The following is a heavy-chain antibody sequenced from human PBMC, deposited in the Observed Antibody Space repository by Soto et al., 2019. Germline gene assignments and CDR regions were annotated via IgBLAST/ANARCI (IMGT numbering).Heavy chain of an antibody. CDR3: APGPRWYPSNPKPIISYLEY. V-gene: IGHV4-34*01. D-gene: IGHD2-15*01. CDR2: TNPSGST. CDR1: GGSFSGYY. J-gene: IGHJ4*02. Sequence: PSERLSCPCAVYGGSFSGYYWSWIRQPPGKGLEWIGETNPSGSTSYTPSHKSRVTISVDPSNNQFSLKLSSVTAADKAVYYSAPGPRWYPSNPKPIISYLEYRRQGTLVTVSS.